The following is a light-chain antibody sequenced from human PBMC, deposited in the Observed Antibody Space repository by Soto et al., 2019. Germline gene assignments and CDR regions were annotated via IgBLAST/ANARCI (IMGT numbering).Light chain of an antibody. CDR2: EVT. CDR3: TSHAGTNNFPYV. Sequence: SALIQPPSVSGSPGQSVTISCTGTSSDVGSYDYVSWYQHRPGKAPKLMIYEVTKRPSGVPDRFSGAKSGNTASLTVSGLQAEDEADYYCTSHAGTNNFPYVFGTGTKVTVL. J-gene: IGLJ1*01. V-gene: IGLV2-8*01. CDR1: SSDVGSYDY.